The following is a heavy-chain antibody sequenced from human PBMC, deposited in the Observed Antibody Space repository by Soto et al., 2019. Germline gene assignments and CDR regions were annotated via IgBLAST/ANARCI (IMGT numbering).Heavy chain of an antibody. CDR3: AKRGVDTFGLSY. D-gene: IGHD3-10*01. CDR2: INTEGSSI. V-gene: IGHV3-74*01. J-gene: IGHJ4*02. Sequence: EVQLVESGGGLVQPGGSLRLSCAVSGFTFSSFWMHWVRQAPGEGLVWVSRINTEGSSISYADSVKCRFTISRDNAKNTLYLQMNSLRVEDTAMYYCAKRGVDTFGLSYWGQGTLVTVAS. CDR1: GFTFSSFW.